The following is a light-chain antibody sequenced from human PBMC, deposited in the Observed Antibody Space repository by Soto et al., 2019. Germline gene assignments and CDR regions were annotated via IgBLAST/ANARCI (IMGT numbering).Light chain of an antibody. V-gene: IGKV3-20*01. CDR3: QQYGSSPWP. J-gene: IGKJ1*01. Sequence: EIVLTQSPGTLSLSPGERATLSCRASQSVSSSYLAWYQQKPGQAPRPLIYGASSRAIGIPDRFSGSGSGTDFTLTISRLEPEYFALYYCQQYGSSPWPFGQGTKVEIK. CDR1: QSVSSSY. CDR2: GAS.